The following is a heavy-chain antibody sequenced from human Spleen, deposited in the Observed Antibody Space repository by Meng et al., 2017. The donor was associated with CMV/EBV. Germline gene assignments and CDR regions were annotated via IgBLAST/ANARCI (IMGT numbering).Heavy chain of an antibody. D-gene: IGHD4-23*01. CDR1: GFTFSSYA. CDR3: ARDNNVVTEIFDY. V-gene: IGHV3-30*04. J-gene: IGHJ4*02. CDR2: ISYDGSNK. Sequence: GESLKISCAASGFTFSSYAMHWVRQAPGKGLEWVAVISYDGSNKYYADSVKGRFTISRDNSKNTLYLQMNSLRAEDTAVYYCARDNNVVTEIFDYLGQGTLVTVSS.